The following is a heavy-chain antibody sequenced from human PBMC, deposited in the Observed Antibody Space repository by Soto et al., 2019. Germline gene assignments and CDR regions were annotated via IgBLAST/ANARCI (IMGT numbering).Heavy chain of an antibody. V-gene: IGHV1-18*01. J-gene: IGHJ6*01. CDR1: GYHFTAYG. D-gene: IGHD3-22*01. CDR3: ARELNAASSAYSTVAH. Sequence: QVQLVQSGPEVKMPGASVKVSCKTSGYHFTAYGLAWLRQAPGQRPEWMGWVSTNNADTNYAEKFQGRVTMTTDKSTTTTYMERRRVRSDDTAVYYCARELNAASSAYSTVAHWGHGTRVTVS. CDR2: VSTNNADT.